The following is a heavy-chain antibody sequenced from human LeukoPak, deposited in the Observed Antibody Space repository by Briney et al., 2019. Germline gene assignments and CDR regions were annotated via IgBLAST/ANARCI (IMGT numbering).Heavy chain of an antibody. V-gene: IGHV3-33*01. Sequence: GGSLRLSCAASGFTFSSYGMHWVRQAPGKGLEWVAVIWYDGSNKYYADSVKGRFTISRDNSKNTLYLQMNSLRAEDTAVYYCARDYGRSRDYGMDVWGQGTTVTVSS. D-gene: IGHD3-10*01. CDR1: GFTFSSYG. J-gene: IGHJ6*02. CDR2: IWYDGSNK. CDR3: ARDYGRSRDYGMDV.